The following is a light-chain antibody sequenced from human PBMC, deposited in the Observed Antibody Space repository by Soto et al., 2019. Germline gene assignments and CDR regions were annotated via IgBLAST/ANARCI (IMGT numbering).Light chain of an antibody. CDR2: DVS. CDR3: SSYTRSNTRV. J-gene: IGLJ2*01. CDR1: SSDLGDYTY. V-gene: IGLV2-14*03. Sequence: QSALTQPASVSGSPGQSITISCTGTSSDLGDYTYVSWYQQHPDKAPKLMIYDVSNRPSGVSNRFSGSKSGNTASLTISGLQAEDEADYYCSSYTRSNTRVFGGGTKVTVL.